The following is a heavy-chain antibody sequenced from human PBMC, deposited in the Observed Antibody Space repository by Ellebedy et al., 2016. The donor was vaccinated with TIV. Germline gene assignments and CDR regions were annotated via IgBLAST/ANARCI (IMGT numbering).Heavy chain of an antibody. CDR2: VWYDENNK. J-gene: IGHJ6*02. V-gene: IGHV3-33*01. D-gene: IGHD5-12*01. CDR1: GFTFKSYA. Sequence: GGSLRLSCAASGFTFKSYAMHWVRQAPGKGLEWVAVVWYDENNKRIADSVKGRFTISRDNAKSSVFLQMNNLGAEDTAVYYRVREMVAPGPYDYYYGMDVWGQGTTVIVSS. CDR3: VREMVAPGPYDYYYGMDV.